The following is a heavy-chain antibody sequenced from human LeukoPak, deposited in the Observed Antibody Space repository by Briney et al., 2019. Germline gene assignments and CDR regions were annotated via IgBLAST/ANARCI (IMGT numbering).Heavy chain of an antibody. J-gene: IGHJ4*02. V-gene: IGHV3-23*01. Sequence: GGSLRLSCAASGFTFSSYAMSWVRQAPGKGLEWASAISGSGGSTYYADSVEGRFTISRDNSKNTLYLQMNSLRAEDTAVYYCAKGPKNYYFDYWGQGTLVTVSS. CDR2: ISGSGGST. CDR3: AKGPKNYYFDY. CDR1: GFTFSSYA. D-gene: IGHD2/OR15-2a*01.